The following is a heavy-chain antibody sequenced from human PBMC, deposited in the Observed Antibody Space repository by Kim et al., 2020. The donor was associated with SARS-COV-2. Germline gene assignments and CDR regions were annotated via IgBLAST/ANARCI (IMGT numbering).Heavy chain of an antibody. J-gene: IGHJ4*02. D-gene: IGHD3-22*01. CDR2: ISGSGGST. CDR3: AKDGTGDSSGYLRTTYFDY. V-gene: IGHV3-23*01. CDR1: GFTFSSYA. Sequence: GGSLRLSCAASGFTFSSYAMSWVRQAPGKGLEWVSAISGSGGSTYYADSVKGRFTISRDNSKNTLYLQMNSLRAEDTAVYYCAKDGTGDSSGYLRTTYFDYWGQGTLVTVSS.